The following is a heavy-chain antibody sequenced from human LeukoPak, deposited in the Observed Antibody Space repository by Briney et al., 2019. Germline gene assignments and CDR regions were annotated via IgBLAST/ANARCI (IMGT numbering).Heavy chain of an antibody. D-gene: IGHD3-3*01. CDR2: IRYDGSNK. V-gene: IGHV3-30*02. CDR3: AKSGQARGTIFGVVRHAFDI. CDR1: GFTFSSYG. Sequence: GGSLRLSCAASGFTFSSYGMHWVRQAPGKGLEWVAFIRYDGSNKYYADSVKGRFTISRDNSKNTLYLQMNSLRAEDTAVYYCAKSGQARGTIFGVVRHAFDIWGQGTMVTVSS. J-gene: IGHJ3*02.